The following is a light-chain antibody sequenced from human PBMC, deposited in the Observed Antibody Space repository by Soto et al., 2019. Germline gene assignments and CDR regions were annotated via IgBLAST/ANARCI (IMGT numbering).Light chain of an antibody. J-gene: IGKJ4*01. CDR2: KAS. CDR1: QSIGSW. V-gene: IGKV1-5*03. Sequence: GESVALGGRASQSIGSWLAWHQQEPGKAPKLLIYKASSLESGVPSRFSGSGSATEFTLPMSSLPPDDSAPYYCQHYDTSLLTSRGG. CDR3: QHYDTSLLT.